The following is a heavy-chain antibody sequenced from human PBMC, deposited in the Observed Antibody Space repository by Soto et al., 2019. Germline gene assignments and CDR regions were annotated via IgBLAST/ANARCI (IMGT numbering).Heavy chain of an antibody. CDR2: INPNSGGT. CDR3: ARDWGHYDGSGSFPSPHPSDI. Sequence: QVQLVQSGAEVKKPGASVKVSCKASGYTFTDYYLHWVRQAPGQGLEWMGWINPNSGGTHYAQKFQGWVTKTRDTSITTADMELNRLTSDDTAVYYCARDWGHYDGSGSFPSPHPSDIWGQGTLVTVSS. D-gene: IGHD3-10*01. CDR1: GYTFTDYY. V-gene: IGHV1-2*04. J-gene: IGHJ4*02.